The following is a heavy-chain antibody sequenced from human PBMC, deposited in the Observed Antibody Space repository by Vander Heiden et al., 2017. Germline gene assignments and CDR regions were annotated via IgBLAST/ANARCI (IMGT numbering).Heavy chain of an antibody. J-gene: IGHJ4*02. CDR2: ISYDGNNK. V-gene: IGHV3-30*18. Sequence: QVQLVESGGGVVQPGRSLRLSCAASGVSFSTYGMHWVRQAPGKGLEWVAVISYDGNNKYYADSVKGRFTISRDNSDSTLYLQMNSLGVEDTAVYYCAKVFNGYVQSSHYFDQWGQGTLVTVSS. CDR1: GVSFSTYG. CDR3: AKVFNGYVQSSHYFDQ. D-gene: IGHD2-8*01.